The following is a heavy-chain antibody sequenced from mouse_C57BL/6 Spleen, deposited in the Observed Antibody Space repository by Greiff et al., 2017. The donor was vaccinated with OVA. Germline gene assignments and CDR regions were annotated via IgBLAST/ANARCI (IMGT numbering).Heavy chain of an antibody. D-gene: IGHD2-3*01. J-gene: IGHJ4*01. V-gene: IGHV1-82*01. CDR3: AIDGYYPPYYAMDD. Sequence: VKVVESGPELVKPGASVKISCKASGYAFSSSWMNWVKQRPGKGLEWIGRIYPGDGDTNYNGKFKGKATLTADKSSSTAYMQLSSLTSEDSAVYFCAIDGYYPPYYAMDDWGQGTSVTVSS. CDR1: GYAFSSSW. CDR2: IYPGDGDT.